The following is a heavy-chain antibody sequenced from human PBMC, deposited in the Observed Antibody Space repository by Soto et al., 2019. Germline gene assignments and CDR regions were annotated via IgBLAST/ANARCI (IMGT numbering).Heavy chain of an antibody. CDR1: GGSISTSRSY. CDR3: ARQPTTGDTDLWFDP. J-gene: IGHJ5*02. Sequence: SETLSLTCNVSGGSISTSRSYWAWIRQPPGKGLEWLANIFYSGSTYYNPSLASRITVSVDTSKNEFSLKLRSVTAADTAVYYCARQPTTGDTDLWFDPWGQGTLVTVSS. CDR2: IFYSGST. D-gene: IGHD2-21*01. V-gene: IGHV4-39*01.